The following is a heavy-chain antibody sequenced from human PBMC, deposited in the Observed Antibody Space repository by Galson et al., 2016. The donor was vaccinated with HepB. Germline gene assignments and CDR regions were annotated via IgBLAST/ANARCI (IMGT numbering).Heavy chain of an antibody. CDR1: GFSFSNSG. D-gene: IGHD3-22*01. J-gene: IGHJ3*01. CDR3: AKMSSSSAYYSDAFDL. V-gene: IGHV3-23*01. CDR2: ITRSGDAT. Sequence: SLRLSCAASGFSFSNSGMSWVRQAPGRGLEWVSGITRSGDATHYADFVKGRFTISRDNSKNTLYLQKNSLRAEDTAVYYCAKMSSSSAYYSDAFDLWGQGTMVTVSS.